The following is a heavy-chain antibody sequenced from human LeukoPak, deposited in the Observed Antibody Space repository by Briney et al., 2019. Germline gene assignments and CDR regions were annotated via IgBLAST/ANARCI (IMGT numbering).Heavy chain of an antibody. V-gene: IGHV4-39*07. Sequence: SETLSLTCTVSGGSISSSSYYWGWIRRPPGKGLEWIGSIYYSGSTYYNPSLKSRVTISVDTSKNQFSLKLSSVTAADTAVYYCARDQRLRPSSSWYQRFELESWFDPWGQGTLVTVSS. CDR3: ARDQRLRPSSSWYQRFELESWFDP. D-gene: IGHD6-13*01. CDR1: GGSISSSSYY. CDR2: IYYSGST. J-gene: IGHJ5*02.